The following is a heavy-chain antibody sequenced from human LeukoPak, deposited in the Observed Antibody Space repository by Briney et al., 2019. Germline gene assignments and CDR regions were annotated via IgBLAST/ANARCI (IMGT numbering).Heavy chain of an antibody. CDR3: ARGSDRIWIGYYYYYYMDV. V-gene: IGHV1-8*03. CDR1: GYTFTSYD. CDR2: MNPNSGNT. Sequence: ASVKVSCKASGYTFTSYDINSVRQATGQGLEWMGWMNPNSGNTGYAQKFQGRVTITRNTSISTVYMELSSLRSEDTAVYYCARGSDRIWIGYYYYYYMDVWGKGTTVTVSS. J-gene: IGHJ6*03. D-gene: IGHD2-2*03.